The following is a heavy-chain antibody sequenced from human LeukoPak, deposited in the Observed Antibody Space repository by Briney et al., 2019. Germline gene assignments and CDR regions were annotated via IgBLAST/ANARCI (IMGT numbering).Heavy chain of an antibody. V-gene: IGHV3-74*01. D-gene: IGHD6-19*01. CDR3: AKEEVFALGQWLRALESNYGMDV. Sequence: GGALRLSCAPSGFTFSIYWMHWGCDAPGGRGWWLSRIIGVGYSISFANSVKGRFTISRDNSKNTLYLQMNSLRAEDTAVYYCAKEEVFALGQWLRALESNYGMDVWGQGTTVTVSS. CDR1: GFTFSIYW. CDR2: IIGVGYSI. J-gene: IGHJ6*02.